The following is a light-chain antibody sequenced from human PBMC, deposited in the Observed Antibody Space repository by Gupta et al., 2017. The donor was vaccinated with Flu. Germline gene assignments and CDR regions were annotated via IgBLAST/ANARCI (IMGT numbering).Light chain of an antibody. Sequence: SSVLTQSPSVSVVTGKTASITCGGNNRVGKSVHWYLQKAGQARVLVVHDDDDRPPGIPERFSSAKSRNTATLTLSRVEAEDEADYYCQGGDTNRGRVVGGGTKLTVL. CDR2: DDD. CDR1: NRVGKS. J-gene: IGLJ3*02. CDR3: QGGDTNRGRV. V-gene: IGLV3-21*03.